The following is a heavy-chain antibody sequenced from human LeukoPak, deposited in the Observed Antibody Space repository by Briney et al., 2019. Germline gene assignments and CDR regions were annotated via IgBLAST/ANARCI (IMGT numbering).Heavy chain of an antibody. Sequence: PGGSLRLSCAASGFTFSSYAMHWVRQAPGKGLEWVAVISYDGSNKYYADSVKGRFTISRDNSKNTLYLQMSSLRAEDTAVYFCVRGYSFGPYDMDVWGQGPT. D-gene: IGHD2-15*01. CDR2: ISYDGSNK. J-gene: IGHJ6*02. V-gene: IGHV3-30*14. CDR3: VRGYSFGPYDMDV. CDR1: GFTFSSYA.